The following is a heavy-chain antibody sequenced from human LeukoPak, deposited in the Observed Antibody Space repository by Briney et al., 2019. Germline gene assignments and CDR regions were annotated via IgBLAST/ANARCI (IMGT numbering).Heavy chain of an antibody. CDR1: GFTFSSYA. D-gene: IGHD2-2*01. Sequence: GGSLRLSCAASGFTFSSYAMNWVRQAPGKGLEWVSGTGSTGVSTFYADSVKGRLTVSRDNSKNTLSLQMNSLRAEDTAVYYCAKDPGVVPAHYFDYWGQGTLVTVSP. V-gene: IGHV3-23*01. J-gene: IGHJ4*02. CDR3: AKDPGVVPAHYFDY. CDR2: TGSTGVST.